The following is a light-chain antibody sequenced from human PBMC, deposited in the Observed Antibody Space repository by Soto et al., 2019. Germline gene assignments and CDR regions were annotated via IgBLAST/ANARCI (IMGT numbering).Light chain of an antibody. J-gene: IGKJ5*01. V-gene: IGKV1D-13*01. CDR2: DAS. CDR3: QHFNNYPT. CDR1: QDISSA. Sequence: AIQLTQSPSSLSASVGDRVTITCRASQDISSALAWYQQKPGKAPKLLMNDASSLESGVPSRFSGSGSGADFTLTISSLQPEDFATYDCQHFNNYPTFGQGTRLEIK.